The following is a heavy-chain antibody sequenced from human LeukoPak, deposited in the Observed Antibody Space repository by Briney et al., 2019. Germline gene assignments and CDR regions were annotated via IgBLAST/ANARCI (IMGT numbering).Heavy chain of an antibody. CDR2: IIPIFGTA. Sequence: RRASVKVSCKASGGTFSSYAISWVRQAPGQGLEWMGGIIPIFGTANYAQKFQGRVTITADESTSTAYMELSSLRSEDTAVYYCARVSIAARLNYYYGMDVWGQGTTVTVSS. CDR1: GGTFSSYA. V-gene: IGHV1-69*13. J-gene: IGHJ6*02. D-gene: IGHD6-6*01. CDR3: ARVSIAARLNYYYGMDV.